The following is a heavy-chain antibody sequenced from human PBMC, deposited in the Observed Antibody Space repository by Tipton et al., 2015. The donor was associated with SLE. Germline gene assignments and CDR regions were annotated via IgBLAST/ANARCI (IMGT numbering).Heavy chain of an antibody. CDR2: TSWDGGST. V-gene: IGHV3-43*01. CDR3: AKDMTKQQLGGYLDY. J-gene: IGHJ4*02. CDR1: GFTFSNYT. Sequence: VQLVQSGGGLVQPGGSLRLSCAASGFTFSNYTMHWVRQAPGKGLEWVSLTSWDGGSTYYADSVKGRFTISRDNSKNSLFLQMNSLRTEDTALYYCAKDMTKQQLGGYLDYWGQGTLVTVSS. D-gene: IGHD1-1*01.